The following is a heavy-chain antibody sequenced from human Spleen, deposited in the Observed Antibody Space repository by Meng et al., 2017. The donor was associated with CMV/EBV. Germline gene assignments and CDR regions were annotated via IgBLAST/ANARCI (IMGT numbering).Heavy chain of an antibody. CDR3: VKGWQNLGDY. CDR1: GFTFSSYA. V-gene: IGHV3-23*01. D-gene: IGHD7-27*01. Sequence: GGSLRLSCVASGFTFSSYAMSWVRQAPGKGLEWVSSISGSGGSTYSADSVKGRLTISRDNSESTLYLQMNSLTAEDTAIYYCVKGWQNLGDYWGQGTLVTVSS. CDR2: ISGSGGST. J-gene: IGHJ4*02.